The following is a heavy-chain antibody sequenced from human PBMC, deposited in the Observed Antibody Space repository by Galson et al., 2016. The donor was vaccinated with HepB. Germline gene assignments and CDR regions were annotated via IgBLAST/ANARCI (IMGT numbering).Heavy chain of an antibody. D-gene: IGHD2-2*01. Sequence: WVRQAPGKGLEWVSGISATDDGTYYAASVKGRFTISRDNSKNTLYLQMSSLRADDTAVYYCAKDEEIILAPAAPDYWGQGTLVTVSS. CDR2: ISATDDGT. CDR3: AKDEEIILAPAAPDY. J-gene: IGHJ4*02. V-gene: IGHV3-23*01.